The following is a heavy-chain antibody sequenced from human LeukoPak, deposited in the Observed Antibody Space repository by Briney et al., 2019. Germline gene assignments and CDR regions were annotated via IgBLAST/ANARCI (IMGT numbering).Heavy chain of an antibody. CDR3: ARVTYSPYYYYMDV. CDR2: IYTSGST. D-gene: IGHD2-15*01. CDR1: GGSISSYY. J-gene: IGHJ6*03. Sequence: SETLSLTCTVSGGSISSYYWSWIRQPARKGLEWIGRIYTSGSTNYNPSLKSRVTMSVDTSKNQFSLKLSSVTAADTAVYYCARVTYSPYYYYMDVWSKGTTVTVSS. V-gene: IGHV4-4*07.